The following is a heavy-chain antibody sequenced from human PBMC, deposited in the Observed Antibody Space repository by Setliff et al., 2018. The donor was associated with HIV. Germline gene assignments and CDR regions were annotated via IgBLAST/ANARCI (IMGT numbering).Heavy chain of an antibody. V-gene: IGHV4-38-2*01. Sequence: SETLSLTCAVSGFSISSGYYWGWIRQPPGKGLEWIGIIYHSGSTYYNPSLKSRVTISVDTSKNQFSLKLSSVTAADTAVYYCTFRTNWYFDLWGRGTLVTVSS. CDR3: TFRTNWYFDL. CDR2: IYHSGST. J-gene: IGHJ2*01. CDR1: GFSISSGYY.